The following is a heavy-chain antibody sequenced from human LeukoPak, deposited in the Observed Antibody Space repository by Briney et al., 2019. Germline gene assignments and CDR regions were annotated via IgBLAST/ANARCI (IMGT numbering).Heavy chain of an antibody. J-gene: IGHJ4*02. Sequence: GGSLRLSCSASGFTFDDYVMHWVRQAPGKGLEWVSLISGDGGSAFYADSLKGRFTISRDNSKNSLYLQMNSLRTEDTALYYCAKDVTGVVSDYWGQGTLVTVSS. CDR2: ISGDGGSA. D-gene: IGHD3-3*01. CDR3: AKDVTGVVSDY. CDR1: GFTFDDYV. V-gene: IGHV3-43*02.